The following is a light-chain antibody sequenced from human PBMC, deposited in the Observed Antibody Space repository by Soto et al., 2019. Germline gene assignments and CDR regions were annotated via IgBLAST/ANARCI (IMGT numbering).Light chain of an antibody. J-gene: IGKJ1*01. CDR2: WAS. CDR1: QSVLYSSNNKNY. Sequence: DIVMTQSPDSLAVSLGERATVNCKSSQSVLYSSNNKNYLAWYQQKPGKPPKLLIYWASTRKSGVPDRFSGSGSGTDFTLTISSLQAEDVAVYYCQQYYSTPWTFGPGTKVEIK. CDR3: QQYYSTPWT. V-gene: IGKV4-1*01.